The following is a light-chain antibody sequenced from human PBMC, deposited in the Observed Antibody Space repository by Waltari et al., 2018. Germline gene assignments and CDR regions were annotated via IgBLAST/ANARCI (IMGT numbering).Light chain of an antibody. V-gene: IGKV4-1*01. Sequence: SLSSRSKRKNYLRWDQQKPGQSTKLLIYGASTRESGVPELFRGGGAGTDFTLTSSTQQAEDVAVYYCHQYCSLFTFGPGTKVDIK. J-gene: IGKJ3*01. CDR2: GAS. CDR1: SLSSRSKRKNY. CDR3: HQYCSLFT.